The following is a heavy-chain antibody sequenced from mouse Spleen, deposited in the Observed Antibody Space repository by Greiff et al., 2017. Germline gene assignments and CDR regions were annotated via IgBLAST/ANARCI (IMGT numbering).Heavy chain of an antibody. Sequence: EVQLQQSGPELVKPGDSVKISCKASGYSFTGYFMNWVMQSHGKSLEWIGRINPYNGDTFYNQKFKGKATLTVDKSSSTAHMELRSLTSEDSAVYYCARLYYDYGGFAYWGQGTLVTVSA. J-gene: IGHJ3*01. CDR3: ARLYYDYGGFAY. D-gene: IGHD2-4*01. V-gene: IGHV1-20*01. CDR2: INPYNGDT. CDR1: GYSFTGYF.